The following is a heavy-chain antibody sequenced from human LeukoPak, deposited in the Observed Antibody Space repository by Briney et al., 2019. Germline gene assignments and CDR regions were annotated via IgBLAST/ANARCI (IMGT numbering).Heavy chain of an antibody. CDR1: GGSISSSSYY. J-gene: IGHJ4*02. Sequence: PLETLSLTCTVSGGSISSSSYYWGWIRQPPGKGLGWIGSIYYSGSTYYNPSLKSRVTISVDTSKNQFSLKLTSVTAADTAVYLCARGEDFERYYLAYWGQGTLVTVSS. D-gene: IGHD3-9*01. V-gene: IGHV4-39*07. CDR3: ARGEDFERYYLAY. CDR2: IYYSGST.